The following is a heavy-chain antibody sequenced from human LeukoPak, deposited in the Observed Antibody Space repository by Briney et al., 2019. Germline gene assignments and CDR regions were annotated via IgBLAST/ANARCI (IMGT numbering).Heavy chain of an antibody. D-gene: IGHD1-26*01. J-gene: IGHJ2*01. Sequence: GGSLRLSCAASGFTFSSYSMNWVRQAPGKGLEWVSSISSSSSYIYYADSVKGRFTISRDNAKNSLYLQMNSLRAEDTAVYYCARDHSGSYSPYFDLWGRGTLVTVSS. CDR1: GFTFSSYS. V-gene: IGHV3-21*01. CDR2: ISSSSSYI. CDR3: ARDHSGSYSPYFDL.